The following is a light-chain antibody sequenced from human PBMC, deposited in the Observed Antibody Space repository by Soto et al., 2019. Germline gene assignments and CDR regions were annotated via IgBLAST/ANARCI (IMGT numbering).Light chain of an antibody. CDR1: ESVSSY. Sequence: EIVLTQSPATLSLSPGERATLSCRASESVSSYLVWYQQKPGQAPRLLIYDASNRATGIPARFSGSGSGTDFTLTVRSLEPEDFAVYYCQQRSNWPCSFGPGTKVDIK. J-gene: IGKJ3*01. CDR3: QQRSNWPCS. V-gene: IGKV3-11*01. CDR2: DAS.